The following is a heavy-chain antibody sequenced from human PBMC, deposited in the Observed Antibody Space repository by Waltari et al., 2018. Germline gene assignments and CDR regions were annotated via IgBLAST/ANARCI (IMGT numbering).Heavy chain of an antibody. CDR3: ARDSRRGVVVRVF. CDR2: ISNDGNSK. V-gene: IGHV3-30-3*01. Sequence: QVQLVESGGGVVQPGTSLRLSCTTSGFAFNIYTMQWVRQAPGKGLGWVALISNDGNSKYYADSVKGRFTISRDDSKNTLFLQIDSLSSDDTAIYFCARDSRRGVVVRVFWGQGTLVAVSS. D-gene: IGHD2-15*01. J-gene: IGHJ1*01. CDR1: GFAFNIYT.